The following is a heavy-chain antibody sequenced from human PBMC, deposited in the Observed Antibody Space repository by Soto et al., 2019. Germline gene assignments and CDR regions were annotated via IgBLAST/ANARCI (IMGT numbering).Heavy chain of an antibody. CDR2: IYYSGST. Sequence: PSETLSLTCTVSGGSISSSSYYWCWIRHPPGKGLEWIGSIYYSGSTYYNPSLKSRVTISVDTSKNQFSLKLSSVTAADTAVYYCARPWGLYSSGTFDYWGQGTLVTVSS. J-gene: IGHJ4*02. D-gene: IGHD6-19*01. CDR3: ARPWGLYSSGTFDY. CDR1: GGSISSSSYY. V-gene: IGHV4-39*01.